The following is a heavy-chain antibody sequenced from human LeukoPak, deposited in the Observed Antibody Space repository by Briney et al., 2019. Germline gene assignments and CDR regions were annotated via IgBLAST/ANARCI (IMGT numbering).Heavy chain of an antibody. V-gene: IGHV4-31*03. D-gene: IGHD2-21*02. CDR1: GVSISSGGYY. CDR3: ARYCGGDCNDAFDI. Sequence: SETLSLTCTVSGVSISSGGYYWGWIRQHRGKGLEWIGYIYYSGSTYYNPSLKSRVTISVDTSKNQFSLKLSSVTAADTAVYYCARYCGGDCNDAFDIWGQGTMVTVSS. J-gene: IGHJ3*02. CDR2: IYYSGST.